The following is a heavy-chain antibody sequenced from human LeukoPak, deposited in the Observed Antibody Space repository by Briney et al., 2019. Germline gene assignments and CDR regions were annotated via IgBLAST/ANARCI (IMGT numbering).Heavy chain of an antibody. CDR3: ARAPMTTVSTADY. CDR1: GFAFNTYW. J-gene: IGHJ4*02. D-gene: IGHD4-17*01. V-gene: IGHV4-34*01. Sequence: GSLRLSCTASGFAFNTYWMSWIRQPPGKGLEWIGEINHSGSTNYNPSLKSRVTISVDTSKNQFSLKLSSVTAADTAVYYCARAPMTTVSTADYWGQGTLVTASS. CDR2: INHSGST.